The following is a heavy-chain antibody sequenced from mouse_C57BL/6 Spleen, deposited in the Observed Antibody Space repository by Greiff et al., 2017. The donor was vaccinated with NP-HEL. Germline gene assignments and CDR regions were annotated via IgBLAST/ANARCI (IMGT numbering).Heavy chain of an antibody. CDR2: ISSGGSYT. D-gene: IGHD2-4*01. V-gene: IGHV5-6*01. CDR3: ASGDDYGAY. CDR1: GFTFSSYG. Sequence: EVQGVESGGDLVKPGGSLKLSCAASGFTFSSYGMSWVRQTPDKRLEWVATISSGGSYTDYPDSVKGRFTISRDNAKNTLYLQVGSLKSEDTAMDDCASGDDYGAYWGQGTLVTVSA. J-gene: IGHJ3*01.